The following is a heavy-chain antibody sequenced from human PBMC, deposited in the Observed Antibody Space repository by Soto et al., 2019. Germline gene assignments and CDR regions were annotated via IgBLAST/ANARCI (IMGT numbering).Heavy chain of an antibody. V-gene: IGHV3-21*01. CDR3: ARDPIIAAAGPLEYFQH. J-gene: IGHJ1*01. D-gene: IGHD6-13*01. Sequence: GESLKISCAASGFTFSSYSMNWVRQAPGKGLEWVSSISSSSSYIYYADSVKGRFTISRDNAKNSLYLQMNSLRAEDTAVYYCARDPIIAAAGPLEYFQHWGQGTLVTVSS. CDR2: ISSSSSYI. CDR1: GFTFSSYS.